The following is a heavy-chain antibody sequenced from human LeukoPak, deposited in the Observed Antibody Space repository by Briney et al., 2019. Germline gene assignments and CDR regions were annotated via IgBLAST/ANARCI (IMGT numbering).Heavy chain of an antibody. V-gene: IGHV3-64*01. Sequence: GGSLRLSCAASGFTFSSYAMHWVRQAPGKGLEYVSAISSNGGSTYYANSVKGRFTISRDNSKNTLYLQMGSLRAEDMAVYYCARGQQLEHFDYWGQGTLVTVSS. CDR2: ISSNGGST. CDR1: GFTFSSYA. CDR3: ARGQQLEHFDY. D-gene: IGHD6-13*01. J-gene: IGHJ4*02.